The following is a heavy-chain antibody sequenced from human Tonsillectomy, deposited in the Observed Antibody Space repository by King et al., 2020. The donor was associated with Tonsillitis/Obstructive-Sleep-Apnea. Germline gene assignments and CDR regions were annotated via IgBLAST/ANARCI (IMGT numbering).Heavy chain of an antibody. V-gene: IGHV1-58*02. CDR3: AADPYYYDSSGYVFDY. J-gene: IGHJ4*02. D-gene: IGHD3-22*01. CDR1: GFTFTSSA. Sequence: QLVQSGPEVKKPGTSVKVSCKASGFTFTSSAMQWVRQARGQRLEWIGWIVVGSGNTNYAQKFQERVTITRDMSTSTAYMELCSLRSEDTAVYYCAADPYYYDSSGYVFDYWGQGTLVTVSS. CDR2: IVVGSGNT.